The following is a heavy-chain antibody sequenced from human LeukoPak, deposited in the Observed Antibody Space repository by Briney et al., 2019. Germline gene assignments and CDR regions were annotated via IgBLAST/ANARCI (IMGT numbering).Heavy chain of an antibody. CDR2: ISNGKT. CDR1: GFPFSSHA. D-gene: IGHD2-15*01. J-gene: IGHJ5*02. Sequence: GGSLKLSCAASGFPFSSHAMSWVRPPPGKGLEWVAAISNGKTYYADSVRGRFAISRDDSTNTVYLHMNSLRDEDTALYHCVREAGYCAPVCVKTNWFDPWGQGTLVTVS. V-gene: IGHV3-23*01. CDR3: VREAGYCAPVCVKTNWFDP.